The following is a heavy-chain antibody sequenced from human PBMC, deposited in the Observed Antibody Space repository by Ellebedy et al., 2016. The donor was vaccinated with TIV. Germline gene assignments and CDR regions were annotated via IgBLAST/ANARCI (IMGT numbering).Heavy chain of an antibody. V-gene: IGHV3-33*01. CDR3: ARQRRGSGWYSGFEY. D-gene: IGHD6-19*01. CDR1: GFTLSSYG. CDR2: IRYDGSNK. Sequence: GESLKIPXAASGFTLSSYGIHWVRQAPGKGLEWVAVIRYDGSNKNYADSEKGRFTISRDNAKSSLYLQMSSLRDEDTAVYYCARQRRGSGWYSGFEYWGQGTLVTVSS. J-gene: IGHJ4*02.